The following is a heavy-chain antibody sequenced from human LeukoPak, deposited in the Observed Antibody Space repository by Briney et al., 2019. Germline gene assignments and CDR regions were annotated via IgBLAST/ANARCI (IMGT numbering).Heavy chain of an antibody. V-gene: IGHV3-7*01. Sequence: GGSLRLSCAASGFTFSIYWMRWVRQAPGKGLEWVANIKEDGSEKYYMDSVKGRFTISRDNAKNSLYLQMNSLRAEDTAVYYCARPAYPRHDSSGYYLEWGQGTLVTVSS. D-gene: IGHD3-22*01. CDR1: GFTFSIYW. CDR3: ARPAYPRHDSSGYYLE. J-gene: IGHJ4*02. CDR2: IKEDGSEK.